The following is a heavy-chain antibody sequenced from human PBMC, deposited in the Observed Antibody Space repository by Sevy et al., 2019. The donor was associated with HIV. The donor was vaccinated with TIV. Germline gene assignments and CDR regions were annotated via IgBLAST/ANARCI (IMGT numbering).Heavy chain of an antibody. D-gene: IGHD5-18*01. J-gene: IGHJ4*02. Sequence: GGSLRLSCAASGFTFSSYAMHWVRQAPGKGLEWVAVISYDGSNKYYADSVKGRFTISRDNSKNTLYLQMNSLRAEDAAVYYCATGKWIQLWSLIDYWGQGTLVTVSS. V-gene: IGHV3-30-3*01. CDR2: ISYDGSNK. CDR3: ATGKWIQLWSLIDY. CDR1: GFTFSSYA.